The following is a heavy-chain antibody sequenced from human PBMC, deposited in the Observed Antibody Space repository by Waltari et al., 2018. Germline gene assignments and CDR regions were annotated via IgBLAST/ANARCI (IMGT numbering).Heavy chain of an antibody. CDR2: IIPIFGTA. CDR1: EGTFSSIP. Sequence: QVQLVQSGAEVKKPGSSGKVSCKASEGTFSSIPITWVGRPLGQGLEWMGGIIPIFGTANYAQKFQGRVTITTDESTSTAYMELSSLRSEDTAVYYCARDHCSSTSCYSPFDYWGQGTLVTVSS. V-gene: IGHV1-69*05. CDR3: ARDHCSSTSCYSPFDY. D-gene: IGHD2-2*02. J-gene: IGHJ4*02.